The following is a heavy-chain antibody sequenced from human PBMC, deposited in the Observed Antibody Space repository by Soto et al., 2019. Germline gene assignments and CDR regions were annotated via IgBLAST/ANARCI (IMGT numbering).Heavy chain of an antibody. Sequence: TSETLSLTCTVSGGSISSYYWSWIRQPPGKGLEWIGYIYYSGSTNYNPSLKSRVTISVDTSKNQFSLKLSSVTAADTAVYYCASSPDFAARRGNWFDPWGQGTLVTVSS. CDR2: IYYSGST. J-gene: IGHJ5*02. CDR3: ASSPDFAARRGNWFDP. V-gene: IGHV4-59*01. D-gene: IGHD6-6*01. CDR1: GGSISSYY.